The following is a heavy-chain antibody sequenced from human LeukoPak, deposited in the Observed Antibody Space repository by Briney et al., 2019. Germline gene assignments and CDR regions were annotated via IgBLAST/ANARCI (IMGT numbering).Heavy chain of an antibody. D-gene: IGHD2-2*01. Sequence: SETLSLTCTASGGSISSGGYYWSWIRQHPGKGLEWIGYIYYSGSTYYNPSLKSRVTISVDTSKNQFSLKLSSVTAADTAVYYCARGGGKGVVPAATKYYFDYWGQGTLVTVSS. J-gene: IGHJ4*02. CDR2: IYYSGST. CDR1: GGSISSGGYY. V-gene: IGHV4-31*03. CDR3: ARGGGKGVVPAATKYYFDY.